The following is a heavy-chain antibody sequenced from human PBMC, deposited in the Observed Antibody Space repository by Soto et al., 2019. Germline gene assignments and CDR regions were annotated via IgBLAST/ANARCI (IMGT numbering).Heavy chain of an antibody. J-gene: IGHJ4*02. V-gene: IGHV1-18*01. CDR2: ISAYNGNA. Sequence: QVQLVQSGAEVKKPGASVKVSCKASGYTFTSYGISWVRQAPGQGLEWMGWISAYNGNANYAQKLQGRVTMTTDTATSTAYMELRSLRSDDTSVYYCARRVITFGGVIASDYWGQGTLVTVSS. CDR1: GYTFTSYG. D-gene: IGHD3-16*02. CDR3: ARRVITFGGVIASDY.